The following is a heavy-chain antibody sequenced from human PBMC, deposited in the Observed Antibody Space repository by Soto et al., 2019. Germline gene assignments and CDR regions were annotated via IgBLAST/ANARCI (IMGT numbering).Heavy chain of an antibody. J-gene: IGHJ4*02. Sequence: QVQLVESGGGVVQPGRSLRLSCAASGFTFSSYGMHWVRQAPGKGLEWVAVISYDGSNKYYADSVKGRFTISRDNSKNTLYLQMNSLRAEDTAVYYCAKVPAAAGSAYFDYWGQGTLVTVSS. CDR1: GFTFSSYG. V-gene: IGHV3-30*18. CDR3: AKVPAAAGSAYFDY. D-gene: IGHD6-13*01. CDR2: ISYDGSNK.